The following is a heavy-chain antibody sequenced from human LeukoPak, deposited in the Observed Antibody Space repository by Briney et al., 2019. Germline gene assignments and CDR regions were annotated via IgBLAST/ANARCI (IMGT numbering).Heavy chain of an antibody. D-gene: IGHD5-18*01. J-gene: IGHJ4*02. Sequence: GGSLRLSCAASGFTFSSYGMHWVRQAPGKGLEWVAVIWNDGSNKYYADSVKGRFTISRDNSKNTLYLQMNSLRAEDTAVYYCARQGGYSYGYGDYWGQGTLVTVSS. CDR3: ARQGGYSYGYGDY. V-gene: IGHV3-33*01. CDR1: GFTFSSYG. CDR2: IWNDGSNK.